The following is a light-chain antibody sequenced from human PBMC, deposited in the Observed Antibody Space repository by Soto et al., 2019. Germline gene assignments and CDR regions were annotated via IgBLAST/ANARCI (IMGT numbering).Light chain of an antibody. CDR3: QQYGSSGT. Sequence: ELVSTPSLATLSLSPGESATLSCRASQSVSNNYLAWYQQKPGQAPRLLIYGASNRATGIPDRFSGSGSGTDFTLTISRLEPEDFAVYYCQQYGSSGTFGQGTKVDIK. V-gene: IGKV3-20*01. J-gene: IGKJ1*01. CDR2: GAS. CDR1: QSVSNNY.